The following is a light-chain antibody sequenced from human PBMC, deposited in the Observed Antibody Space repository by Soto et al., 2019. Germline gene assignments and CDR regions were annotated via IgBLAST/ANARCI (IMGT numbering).Light chain of an antibody. CDR3: QQFNTSTWT. J-gene: IGKJ1*01. CDR2: KSS. V-gene: IGKV1-5*03. CDR1: QSVSIW. Sequence: DIQITQSPSTLSASEGDRVTISCRASQSVSIWLAWYQQKPGRAPKLLIYKSSILESGVQSRFSGSGSGTEFTLTISSLQPDDFATYYCQQFNTSTWTFGQGTKVDIK.